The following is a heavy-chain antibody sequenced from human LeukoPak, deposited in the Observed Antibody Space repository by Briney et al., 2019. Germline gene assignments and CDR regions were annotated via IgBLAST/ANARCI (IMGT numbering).Heavy chain of an antibody. CDR1: GFAFSTYA. CDR2: ISGSGGST. V-gene: IGHV3-23*01. J-gene: IGHJ6*02. Sequence: GGSLRLSCAASGFAFSTYAMGWVRQAPGKGLEWVSAISGSGGSTYYADSVKGRFTISRDNSKNTLYLQVNSLRAEDTALYYCAKVVAGTNYYYGLDVWGQGTTVTVSS. D-gene: IGHD6-19*01. CDR3: AKVVAGTNYYYGLDV.